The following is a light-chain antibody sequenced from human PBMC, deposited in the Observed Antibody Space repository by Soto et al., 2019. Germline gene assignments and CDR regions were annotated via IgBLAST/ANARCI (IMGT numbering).Light chain of an antibody. CDR2: GAS. Sequence: EIVLTQSPAPLYLSPGERVTLSCRAIQSISTKLGGYQQRPGQAPRLLIYGASTRATGIPDRFSGSGSGREFSLTISSLQSEDFAVYYCQQYDTWRRISFGQGTGQDIK. V-gene: IGKV3-15*01. J-gene: IGKJ5*01. CDR3: QQYDTWRRIS. CDR1: QSISTK.